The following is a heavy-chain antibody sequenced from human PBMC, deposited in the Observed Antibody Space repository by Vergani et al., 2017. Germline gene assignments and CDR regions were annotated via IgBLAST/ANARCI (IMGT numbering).Heavy chain of an antibody. CDR3: ARDLLGYCSSTSCLGHYYYYMDV. J-gene: IGHJ6*03. Sequence: EVQLVESGGGLVKPGGSLRLSCVASGFTFSSYSMNWVRQAPGKGLEWVSSISSSSSYIYYADSVKGRFTISRDNAKNSLYLQMNSLRAEDTAVYYCARDLLGYCSSTSCLGHYYYYMDVWGRGTAVTVS. D-gene: IGHD2-2*01. CDR1: GFTFSSYS. CDR2: ISSSSSYI. V-gene: IGHV3-21*01.